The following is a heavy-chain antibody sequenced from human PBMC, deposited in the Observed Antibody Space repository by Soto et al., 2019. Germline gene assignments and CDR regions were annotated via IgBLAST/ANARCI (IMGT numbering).Heavy chain of an antibody. V-gene: IGHV1-69*06. CDR2: VLPITGST. J-gene: IGHJ4*01. Sequence: QVQLVQSGAEVKKPGSSVKVSCKTSGGLFSVFSFNWVRQAPGQGLEWMGGVLPITGSTDYAQKFQGRLTITADRSTSTMYMEWSRLTSDDTANYYCATIRVRGGPLRFEDGGQGTLISVSS. D-gene: IGHD5-12*01. CDR3: ATIRVRGGPLRFED. CDR1: GGLFSVFS.